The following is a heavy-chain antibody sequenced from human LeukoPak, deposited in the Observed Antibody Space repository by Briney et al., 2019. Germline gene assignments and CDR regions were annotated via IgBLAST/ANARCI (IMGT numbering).Heavy chain of an antibody. CDR2: INSDGAAT. Sequence: GGSLRLSCAASGFTFSSYWMHWVRQAPGKGLVWVSRINSDGAATNYADSVKGRLTISRDNARNTLYLQMNSLGADDTAVYYCARASGTYPFDYWGQGTLVTVSS. CDR1: GFTFSSYW. V-gene: IGHV3-74*01. CDR3: ARASGTYPFDY. D-gene: IGHD1-26*01. J-gene: IGHJ4*02.